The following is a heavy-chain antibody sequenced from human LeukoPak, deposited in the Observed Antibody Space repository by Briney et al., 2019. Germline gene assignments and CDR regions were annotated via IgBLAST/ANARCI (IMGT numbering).Heavy chain of an antibody. CDR1: GFTFSSYW. CDR3: ARVSAEWLLFY. D-gene: IGHD3-3*01. Sequence: PGGSLRLSCAASGFTFSSYWMTWLRQAPGKGLEWVANIKQDGGEKYYLDSVKGRFTISRDNAKNSLYLQMNSLRAEDTAVYYCARVSAEWLLFYWGQGTLVTVSS. CDR2: IKQDGGEK. J-gene: IGHJ4*02. V-gene: IGHV3-7*01.